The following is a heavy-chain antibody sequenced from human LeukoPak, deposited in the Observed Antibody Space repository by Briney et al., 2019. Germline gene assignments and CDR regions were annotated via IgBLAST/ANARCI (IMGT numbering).Heavy chain of an antibody. CDR3: ARQYCSSTSCYALIPDAFDI. V-gene: IGHV5-51*01. D-gene: IGHD2-2*01. CDR1: GYSFTSYW. Sequence: GESLKISCKGSGYSFTSYWICWVRQMPGKGLEWMGIIYPGDSDTRYSPSFQGQVTISADKSISTAYLQWSSLKASDTAMYYCARQYCSSTSCYALIPDAFDIWDQGTMVTVSS. CDR2: IYPGDSDT. J-gene: IGHJ3*02.